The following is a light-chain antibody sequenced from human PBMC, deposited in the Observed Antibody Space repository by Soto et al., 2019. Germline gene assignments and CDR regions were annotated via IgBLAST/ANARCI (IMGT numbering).Light chain of an antibody. J-gene: IGKJ4*01. CDR3: QQYNNWPGT. CDR2: GAS. V-gene: IGKV3-15*01. Sequence: EIVLTQSPGSLSLSPGDRATLSCRASQSVGGNVAWYQHKPGQAPRLLIYGASNGATGIPARFSGSGSGTEFTLTIDSLQSEDFAIYFCQQYNNWPGTFGGGTKVDIK. CDR1: QSVGGN.